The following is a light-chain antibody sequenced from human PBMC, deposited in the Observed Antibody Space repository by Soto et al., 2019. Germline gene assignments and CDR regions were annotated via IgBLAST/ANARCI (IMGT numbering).Light chain of an antibody. J-gene: IGKJ4*01. CDR2: DAS. CDR3: HQYGSSPLT. V-gene: IGKV3-20*01. CDR1: QSVSSY. Sequence: EIVLPQSPATLSLSPGERATLSCRASQSVSSYLAWYQQKPGQAPRLLIYDASNRATGIPARFSGSGSGTDFTLTISRLEPEDFAVYYCHQYGSSPLTFGGGTKVDIK.